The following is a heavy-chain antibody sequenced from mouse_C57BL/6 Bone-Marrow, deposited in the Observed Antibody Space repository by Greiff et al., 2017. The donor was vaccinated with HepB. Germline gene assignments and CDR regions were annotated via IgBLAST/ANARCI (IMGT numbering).Heavy chain of an antibody. D-gene: IGHD1-2*01. CDR1: SYTFTSYW. CDR3: ARRGLRPPYFDV. J-gene: IGHJ1*03. V-gene: IGHV1-64*01. CDR2: IHPNSGST. Sequence: QVQLQQSGAELVKPGASVKLSCKASSYTFTSYWMHWVKQRPGQGLEWIGMIHPNSGSTNYNEKFKSKATLTVDKSSSTSYMQLSSLTSEDSAVYYCARRGLRPPYFDVWGTGTTVTVSS.